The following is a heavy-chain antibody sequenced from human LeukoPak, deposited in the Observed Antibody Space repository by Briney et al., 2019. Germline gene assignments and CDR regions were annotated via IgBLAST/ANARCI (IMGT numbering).Heavy chain of an antibody. CDR2: INHSGST. CDR1: GGSFSGYY. J-gene: IGHJ5*02. D-gene: IGHD5-18*01. V-gene: IGHV4-34*01. Sequence: SETLSLTCAVYGGSFSGYYWSWIRQPPGKGLEWIGEINHSGSTNYNPSLKSRVTTSVDTSKNQFSLKLSSVTAADTAVYYCARPSGYSYGLNWFDPWGQGTLVTVSS. CDR3: ARPSGYSYGLNWFDP.